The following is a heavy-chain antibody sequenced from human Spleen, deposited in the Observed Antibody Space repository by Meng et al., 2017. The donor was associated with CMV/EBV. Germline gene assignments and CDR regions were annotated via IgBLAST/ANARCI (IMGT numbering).Heavy chain of an antibody. D-gene: IGHD6-13*01. Sequence: FTSYGISWVRQAAGQGLEWMGWISPSTGHTTCAQKVQDRVTLTTDTATTTAYMELRGLRSDDTAVYYCARDRTYWGVAVAGPVAVDIWGQGTMVTVSS. V-gene: IGHV1-18*01. CDR3: ARDRTYWGVAVAGPVAVDI. J-gene: IGHJ3*02. CDR2: ISPSTGHT. CDR1: FTSYG.